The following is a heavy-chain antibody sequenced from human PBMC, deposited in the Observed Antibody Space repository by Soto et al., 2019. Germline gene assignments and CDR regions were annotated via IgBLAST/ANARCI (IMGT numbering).Heavy chain of an antibody. D-gene: IGHD3-10*01. V-gene: IGHV4-34*01. CDR2: INHSGST. CDR1: GGSFSGYY. J-gene: IGHJ6*02. CDR3: ARKSIRMVRGVNPAGGYYYYGMDV. Sequence: SETLSLTCAVYGGSFSGYYWSWIRQPPGKGLEWIGEINHSGSTNYNPSLKSRVTISVDTSKNQFSLKLSSVTAADTAVDYGARKSIRMVRGVNPAGGYYYYGMDVWGQGTTVTVSS.